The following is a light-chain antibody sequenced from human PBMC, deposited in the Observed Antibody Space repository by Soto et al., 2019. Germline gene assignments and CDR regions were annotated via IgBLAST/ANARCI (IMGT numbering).Light chain of an antibody. V-gene: IGKV3-20*01. J-gene: IGKJ5*01. CDR1: QSVRSNY. Sequence: EIVLTQSPGTLSLSPGERATLSCRASQSVRSNYLAWFQQKPGQAPRLLIFGASRRATGIPDRFSGSGSGTDFSLTISRLELEDFAVYYCQQYGSSPPITVGQGTRLEIK. CDR3: QQYGSSPPIT. CDR2: GAS.